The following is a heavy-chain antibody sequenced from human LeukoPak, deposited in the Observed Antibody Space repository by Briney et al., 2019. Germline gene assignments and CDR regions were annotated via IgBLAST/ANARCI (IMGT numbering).Heavy chain of an antibody. CDR1: GFSFSRNA. V-gene: IGHV3-23*01. CDR2: VCATNSDT. CDR3: ATHDTTVGVS. D-gene: IGHD1-26*01. Sequence: PGGSLRLSCVASGFSFSRNAMNWLRQPPGKGLEWLSGVCATNSDTSYADSVRGRCNISRDNSTNTVSRVMNPLRAEDTAVYYCATHDTTVGVSWGEGTLVTVSS. J-gene: IGHJ4*02.